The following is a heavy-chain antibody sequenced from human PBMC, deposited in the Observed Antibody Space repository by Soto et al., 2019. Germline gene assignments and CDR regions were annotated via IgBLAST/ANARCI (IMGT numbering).Heavy chain of an antibody. D-gene: IGHD2-15*01. CDR2: IHIDGNT. CDR1: GFSVSNNH. CDR3: ARDGSGPFGY. V-gene: IGHV3-53*01. J-gene: IGHJ4*02. Sequence: PGGSLRLSCAASGFSVSNNHMSWVRQAPGKGLEWVSLIHIDGNTYYTDAVKGRFTISRDYSKDTLFLQMNNLRAEDTALYYCARDGSGPFGYWGQGTQVTVSS.